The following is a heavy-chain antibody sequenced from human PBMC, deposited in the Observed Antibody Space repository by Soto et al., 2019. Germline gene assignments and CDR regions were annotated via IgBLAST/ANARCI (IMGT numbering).Heavy chain of an antibody. CDR1: GFNFKKFA. Sequence: EVQLLESGGGVVQPGGSLRLSCVASGFNFKKFAMAWVRQAPGEGLEWVSGISCCGGSTSYADSVKGRFSIARDDCKNTLSLQMNSLRVEDTAQYYCAKADGEQWLVPHLDNWGQGTLVTVS. V-gene: IGHV3-23*01. CDR2: ISCCGGST. J-gene: IGHJ4*02. CDR3: AKADGEQWLVPHLDN. D-gene: IGHD6-19*01.